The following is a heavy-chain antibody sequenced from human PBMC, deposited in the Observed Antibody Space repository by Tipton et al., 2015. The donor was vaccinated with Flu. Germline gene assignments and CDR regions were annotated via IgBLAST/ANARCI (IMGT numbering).Heavy chain of an antibody. D-gene: IGHD6-13*01. V-gene: IGHV3-48*01. CDR1: GFIFTKYS. CDR2: ISPGSGTTT. CDR3: ARGRAASADFDY. Sequence: SLRLSCAASGFIFTKYSMNWVRQAPGKGLESISYISPGSGTTTSYADSVKGRFIISRDSSKNTLYLQMNSLRAEDTAVYYCARGRAASADFDYWGQGTLVTVSS. J-gene: IGHJ4*02.